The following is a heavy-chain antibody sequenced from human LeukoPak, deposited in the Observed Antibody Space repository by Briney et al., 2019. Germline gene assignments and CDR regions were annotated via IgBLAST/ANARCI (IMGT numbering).Heavy chain of an antibody. D-gene: IGHD3-3*01. CDR3: ARDIVRAPDFWSGYYSYYMDV. CDR1: GFTFSSYS. CDR2: ISSSSSYI. J-gene: IGHJ6*03. V-gene: IGHV3-21*01. Sequence: GGSLRLSCAASGFTFSSYSMNWVRQAPGKGLEWVSSISSSSSYIYYADSVKGRFTISRDNAKNSLYLQTNSLRAEDTAVYYCARDIVRAPDFWSGYYSYYMDVWGKGTTVTVSS.